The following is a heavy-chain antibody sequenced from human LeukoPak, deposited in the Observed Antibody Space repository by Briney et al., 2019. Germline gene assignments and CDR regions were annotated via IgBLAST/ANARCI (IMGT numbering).Heavy chain of an antibody. CDR1: GFTFSSYA. CDR3: ARYCSSSSCFPRWFDP. J-gene: IGHJ5*02. V-gene: IGHV3-23*01. Sequence: GGSLRLSCAASGFTFSSYAMTWVRQAPGKGLEWVSTISGSGGTTYYADSVKGRFTISRDNSKNTLYLQMNSLRAEDTAVYYCARYCSSSSCFPRWFDPWGQGTLDTVSS. CDR2: ISGSGGTT. D-gene: IGHD2-15*01.